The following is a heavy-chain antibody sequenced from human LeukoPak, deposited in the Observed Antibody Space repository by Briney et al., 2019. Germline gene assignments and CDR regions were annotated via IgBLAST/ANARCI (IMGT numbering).Heavy chain of an antibody. CDR1: GFTFSSYN. D-gene: IGHD1-26*01. V-gene: IGHV3-48*02. Sequence: PGGSLTLSCAASGFTFSSYNVNWVRQAPGKGLEWVSYISSSSSPIHYADSVKGRFTISRDNANNSVYLQMNSLRDEDTAVYYSASYDSGRVEATGTFDFWGQGTLVTVSS. CDR3: ASYDSGRVEATGTFDF. J-gene: IGHJ4*02. CDR2: ISSSSSPI.